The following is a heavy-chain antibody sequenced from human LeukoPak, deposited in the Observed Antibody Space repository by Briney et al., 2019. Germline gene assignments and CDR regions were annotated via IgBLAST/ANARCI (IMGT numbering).Heavy chain of an antibody. CDR2: INSDGGST. D-gene: IGHD5-12*01. V-gene: IGHV3-74*01. CDR1: GFTFSSYW. CDR3: ARAAHRTYSGYYGY. Sequence: GGSLRLSCAASGFTFSSYWMHWVRQAPGKGLVWVSRINSDGGSTSYADSVKGRFTISRDNAKNTLYLQMNSLRAEDTAVYYCARAAHRTYSGYYGYWGQGTLVTVSS. J-gene: IGHJ4*02.